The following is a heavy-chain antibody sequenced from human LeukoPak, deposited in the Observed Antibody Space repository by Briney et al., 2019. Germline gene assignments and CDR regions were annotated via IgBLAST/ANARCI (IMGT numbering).Heavy chain of an antibody. D-gene: IGHD3-16*01. V-gene: IGHV1-46*01. CDR2: INPSGGST. CDR3: ARVCGRTNDAFDI. CDR1: GYTFTSYY. Sequence: ASVKVSCKASGYTFTSYYMHWVRQAPGQGLEWMGIINPSGGSTSYAQKFQGRVTVTRDTSTSTVYMEPSSLRSEDTAVYYCARVCGRTNDAFDIWGQGTMVTVSS. J-gene: IGHJ3*02.